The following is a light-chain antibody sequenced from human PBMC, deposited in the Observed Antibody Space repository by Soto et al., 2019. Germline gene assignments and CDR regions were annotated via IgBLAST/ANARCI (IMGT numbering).Light chain of an antibody. CDR2: EVS. V-gene: IGLV2-23*02. CDR1: SSDDGSYNL. Sequence: QSALTQPASVSGSPGQSITISCTGTSSDDGSYNLVSWYQQHPGKAPKLMIYEVSKRPSGVSNRFSGSKSGNTASLTISGLQAEDEADYYCCSYAGSSTPYVFGTGTQLTVL. J-gene: IGLJ1*01. CDR3: CSYAGSSTPYV.